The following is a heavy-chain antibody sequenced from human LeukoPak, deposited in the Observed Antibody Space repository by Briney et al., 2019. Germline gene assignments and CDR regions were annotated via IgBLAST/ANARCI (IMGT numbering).Heavy chain of an antibody. D-gene: IGHD6-13*01. CDR1: GGSISSYY. CDR3: AMIRRIAAAGPYYYYYMDV. J-gene: IGHJ6*03. CDR2: IYYSGST. Sequence: PSETLSLTCTLSGGSISSYYWSWIRQPPGKGLEWLGYIYYSGSTNYNPSLKSRVTISVDTSKNQFSLELSSVTAADPARYYCAMIRRIAAAGPYYYYYMDVWGKGTTVTVSS. V-gene: IGHV4-59*01.